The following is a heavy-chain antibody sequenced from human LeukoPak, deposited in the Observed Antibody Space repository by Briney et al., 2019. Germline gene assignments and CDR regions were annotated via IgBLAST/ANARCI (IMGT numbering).Heavy chain of an antibody. J-gene: IGHJ5*02. V-gene: IGHV4-31*03. CDR1: GGSINTDNYY. Sequence: NPSETLSLTCTVSGGSINTDNYYWRWIRQSPVKGLVLIGYIHHTGTTYYNPSLRSRVSISVFTSNNQFSLTLISVTAADTAVYYCARNLVPYFGELDPWGRGTLVTVSS. D-gene: IGHD3-10*01. CDR3: ARNLVPYFGELDP. CDR2: IHHTGTT.